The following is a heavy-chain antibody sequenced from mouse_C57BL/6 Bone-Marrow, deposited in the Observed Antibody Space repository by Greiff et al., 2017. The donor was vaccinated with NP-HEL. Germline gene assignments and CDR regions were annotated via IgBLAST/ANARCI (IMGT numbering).Heavy chain of an antibody. CDR2: ISHSGST. V-gene: IGHV3-8*01. D-gene: IGHD2-2*01. CDR1: GYSITSDY. Sequence: VQLKESGPGLAKPSQTLSLTCSVTGYSITSDYWNWIRKFPGNKLEYMGYISHSGSTYYNPSLKSRISITRDTSKNQYYLQLNSVTTEDTATYYCARSPLWLRRNYYAMDYWGQGTSVTVSS. CDR3: ARSPLWLRRNYYAMDY. J-gene: IGHJ4*01.